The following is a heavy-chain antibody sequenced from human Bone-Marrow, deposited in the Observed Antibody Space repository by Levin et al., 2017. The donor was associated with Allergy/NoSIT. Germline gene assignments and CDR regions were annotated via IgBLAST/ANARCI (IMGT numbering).Heavy chain of an antibody. CDR3: ARGEETTIVSSAFDI. Sequence: PSETLSLTCTVSGGSISSSSHYWGWIRQAPGRGLEWIGSIYYNGSPFYNPPLKSRVTISLDTSKSQFSLKLTSVSAADTAVYYCARGEETTIVSSAFDIWGQGTVVTVSP. CDR1: GGSISSSSHY. D-gene: IGHD5-24*01. CDR2: IYYNGSP. V-gene: IGHV4-39*07. J-gene: IGHJ3*02.